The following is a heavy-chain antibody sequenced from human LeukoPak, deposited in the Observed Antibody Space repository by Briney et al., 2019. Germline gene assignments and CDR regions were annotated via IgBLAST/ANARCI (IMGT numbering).Heavy chain of an antibody. CDR3: ARDVLAAGATGTFDI. J-gene: IGHJ3*02. CDR1: TFTFSNYW. V-gene: IGHV3-7*03. D-gene: IGHD1-14*01. Sequence: GGSLRLSCAASTFTFSNYWMSWVRQAPGKGLEWVANIKQDGSERYYVDSVKGRFTISRDNAKTSLYLQMNSLRAEDTAVYYCARDVLAAGATGTFDIWGQGTMVTVSS. CDR2: IKQDGSER.